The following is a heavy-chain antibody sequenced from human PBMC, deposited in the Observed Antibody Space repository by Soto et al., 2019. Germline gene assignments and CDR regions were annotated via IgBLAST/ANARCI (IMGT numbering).Heavy chain of an antibody. Sequence: QVQLQQWGAGLLKPSETLSLTCAVYGGSFSGYYWSWIRQPPGKGLEWIGEINHSGSTNYNPSLKSRVTISVDTSKYQFSLKLSSATAADTAVYYCARVTGRYSYGMDVWGQGTTVTVSS. CDR3: ARVTGRYSYGMDV. CDR1: GGSFSGYY. V-gene: IGHV4-34*01. CDR2: INHSGST. J-gene: IGHJ6*02.